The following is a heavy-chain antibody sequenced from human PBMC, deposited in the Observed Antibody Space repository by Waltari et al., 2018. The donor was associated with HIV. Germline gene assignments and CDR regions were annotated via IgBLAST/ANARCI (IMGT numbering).Heavy chain of an antibody. Sequence: EVQLVESGGGLVKPGGSLRLSCAASGFTFSSYSMNWVRQAPGKGLGWVSSISSSSSYIYYADSVKGRFTISRDNAKNSLYLQMNSLRAEDTAVYYCARDWGLGYCSGGSCLGYFDYWGQGTLVTVSS. CDR2: ISSSSSYI. J-gene: IGHJ4*02. V-gene: IGHV3-21*01. D-gene: IGHD2-15*01. CDR1: GFTFSSYS. CDR3: ARDWGLGYCSGGSCLGYFDY.